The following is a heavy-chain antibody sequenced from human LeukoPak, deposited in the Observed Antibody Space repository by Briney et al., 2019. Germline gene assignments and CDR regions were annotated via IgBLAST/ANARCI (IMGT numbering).Heavy chain of an antibody. CDR1: GGSISSFY. CDR2: IHHSGGT. J-gene: IGHJ4*02. D-gene: IGHD3-22*01. Sequence: PSETLSLTCTVSGGSISSFYWSWIRQPPGKGLEYIGYIHHSGGTRYNPSLKSRVTISAASTKNQFSLKLNSVTAADTAVYYCAKGGEHYYGGSGYPLYHFDSWGQGTLVTVSS. V-gene: IGHV4-59*01. CDR3: AKGGEHYYGGSGYPLYHFDS.